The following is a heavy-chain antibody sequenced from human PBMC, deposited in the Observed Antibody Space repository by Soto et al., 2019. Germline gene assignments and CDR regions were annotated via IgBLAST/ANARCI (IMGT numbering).Heavy chain of an antibody. J-gene: IGHJ4*02. D-gene: IGHD3-10*01. V-gene: IGHV1-18*01. CDR2: ISAYNGNT. Sequence: ASVKVSFTASGYTFTSYGIGWVRHTPGQGLEWMGWISAYNGNTNYAQKLQGRVTMTTDTSTSTAYMELRSLRSDDTAVCYCARAGNYYDRRGGAGYWGQGTLVTVSS. CDR3: ARAGNYYDRRGGAGY. CDR1: GYTFTSYG.